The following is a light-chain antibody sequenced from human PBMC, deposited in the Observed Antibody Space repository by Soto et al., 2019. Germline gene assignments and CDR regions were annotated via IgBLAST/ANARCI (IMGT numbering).Light chain of an antibody. Sequence: DIVMTQTPLSSPVTLGQPPSISCRSSQILVHSDGNTCLSWLQQRPGQPPRLLIYNRSNRFSGVTDRFSGSGAGTDFTLKISRVEAEDVGVYYCMQATQFPLTFGQGTKVDIK. CDR2: NRS. CDR1: QILVHSDGNTC. J-gene: IGKJ1*01. V-gene: IGKV2-24*01. CDR3: MQATQFPLT.